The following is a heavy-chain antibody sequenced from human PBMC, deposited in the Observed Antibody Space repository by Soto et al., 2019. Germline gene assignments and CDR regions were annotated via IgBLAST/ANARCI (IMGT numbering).Heavy chain of an antibody. V-gene: IGHV1-2*02. Sequence: ASVKVSCKASGYTFTGYYMHWVRQAPGQGLEWMGWINPNSGGTNYAQKFQGRVTMTRDTSISTAYMELSRLRSDDTAVYYCARVAKREYSASPLGYWGQGTLLTVSS. CDR3: ARVAKREYSASPLGY. D-gene: IGHD1-26*01. CDR1: GYTFTGYY. J-gene: IGHJ4*02. CDR2: INPNSGGT.